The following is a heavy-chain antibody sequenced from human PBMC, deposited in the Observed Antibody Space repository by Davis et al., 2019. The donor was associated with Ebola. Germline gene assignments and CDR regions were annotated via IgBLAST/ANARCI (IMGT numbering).Heavy chain of an antibody. V-gene: IGHV3-15*01. CDR1: GFTFSNAW. J-gene: IGHJ4*02. Sequence: GGSLRLSCAASGFTFSNAWMSWVRQAPGKGLEWVGRIKSKTDGGTTDYAAPVKGRFTISRDDSKNTLYLQMNSLKTEDTAVYYCTTGVIRTYYDILTGYYFVDYWGQGTLVTVSS. D-gene: IGHD3-9*01. CDR2: IKSKTDGGTT. CDR3: TTGVIRTYYDILTGYYFVDY.